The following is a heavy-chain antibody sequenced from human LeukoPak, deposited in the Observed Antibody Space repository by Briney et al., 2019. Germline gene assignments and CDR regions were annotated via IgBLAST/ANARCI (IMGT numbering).Heavy chain of an antibody. V-gene: IGHV3-15*01. CDR2: IKSKTDGGTT. J-gene: IGHJ6*03. D-gene: IGHD5-12*01. CDR1: GFTFSNAW. Sequence: GGSLRLSCAASGFTFSNAWMSWVRQAPGKGLEWVGRIKSKTDGGTTDYAAPVKGRFTISRDDSKNTLYLQMNSLRAEDTAVHYCARDHPVDIVATRLRFYYMDVWGKGTTVTVSS. CDR3: ARDHPVDIVATRLRFYYMDV.